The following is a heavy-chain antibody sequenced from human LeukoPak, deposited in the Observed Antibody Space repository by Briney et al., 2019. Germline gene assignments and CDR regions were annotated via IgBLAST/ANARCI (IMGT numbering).Heavy chain of an antibody. CDR1: GFTFSSYA. CDR2: ITSSGGST. V-gene: IGHV3-23*01. Sequence: GGSLRLSCAASGFTFSSYAMSWVRQAPGKGLEWVSAITSSGGSTYYVDSVRGRFTISRDNAENSLWLQMNGLRAEDSAVYYCARLRRNSDRSGFYYYYDNWGQGTLVTVSS. CDR3: ARLRRNSDRSGFYYYYDN. J-gene: IGHJ4*02. D-gene: IGHD3-22*01.